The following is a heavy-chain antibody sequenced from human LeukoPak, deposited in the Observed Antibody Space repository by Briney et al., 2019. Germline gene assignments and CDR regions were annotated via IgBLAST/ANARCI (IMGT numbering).Heavy chain of an antibody. J-gene: IGHJ4*02. D-gene: IGHD4-17*01. CDR3: ARETVTTIDY. V-gene: IGHV4-4*07. Sequence: SETLSLTCTVSGGSISSYYWSWIRQPPGQGLEWIGRIYTSGSTNYNPSLKSRVTMTVDTSKNQFSLKLSSVTAADTAVYYCARETVTTIDYWGQGTLVTVSS. CDR2: IYTSGST. CDR1: GGSISSYY.